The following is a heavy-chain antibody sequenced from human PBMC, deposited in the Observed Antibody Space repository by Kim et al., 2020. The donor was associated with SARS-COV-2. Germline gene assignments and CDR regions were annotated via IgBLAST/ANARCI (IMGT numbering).Heavy chain of an antibody. J-gene: IGHJ1*01. CDR3: AKDGGSTRAGASALRYCQH. V-gene: IGHV3-23*01. CDR2: ISGSGGTT. D-gene: IGHD6-19*01. CDR1: GFTFSAYA. Sequence: GGSLRLSCAASGFTFSAYAMTWVRQAPGKGLEWVSLISGSGGTTYYADSVEGRFTISRDNSKNTLLLQMNSLRAEDTAVYYCAKDGGSTRAGASALRYCQHWGQGTLVTLSS.